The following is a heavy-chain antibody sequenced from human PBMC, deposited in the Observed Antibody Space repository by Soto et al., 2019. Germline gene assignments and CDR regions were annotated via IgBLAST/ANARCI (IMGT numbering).Heavy chain of an antibody. D-gene: IGHD6-19*01. J-gene: IGHJ5*02. CDR2: ISGSGGST. CDR1: GFTFSSYA. Sequence: GSLRLSCAASGFTFSSYAMSWVRQAPGKGLEWVSAISGSGGSTYYADSVKGRFTISRGNSKNTLYLQMNSLRAEDTAVYYCAKDRAVRLAVAGIDWFDPWGQGTLVTVSS. V-gene: IGHV3-23*01. CDR3: AKDRAVRLAVAGIDWFDP.